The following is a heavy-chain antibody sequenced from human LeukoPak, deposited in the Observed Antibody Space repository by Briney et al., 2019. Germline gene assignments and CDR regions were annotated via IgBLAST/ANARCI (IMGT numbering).Heavy chain of an antibody. V-gene: IGHV3-64*02. CDR1: GFSFSGYG. J-gene: IGHJ4*02. CDR3: AKDPLAYCGGDCYTGFDY. CDR2: ITYDGRSA. Sequence: SGGSLRLSCAASGFSFSGYGFHWVRQAPGQGLEYVSAITYDGRSAYYTDSVKGRFTVSRDNSKNTVYLQMDSLRAEDTAVYYCAKDPLAYCGGDCYTGFDYWGQGTLVTVSS. D-gene: IGHD2-21*02.